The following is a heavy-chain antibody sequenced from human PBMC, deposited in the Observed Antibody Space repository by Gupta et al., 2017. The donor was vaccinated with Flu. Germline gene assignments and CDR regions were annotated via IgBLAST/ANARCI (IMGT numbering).Heavy chain of an antibody. Sequence: QVQLQQWGAGLFKPSETLSRTCAVYGRSFSGYYWSWIRQPPGKGLEWIGEINHRGSTNYNPSLKSRVTTSVDTSKNQFSLKMSSVTAADTAVYYCARGLVLGYYFDYWGQGTLVTGPS. D-gene: IGHD6-6*01. CDR2: INHRGST. CDR3: ARGLVLGYYFDY. J-gene: IGHJ4*02. V-gene: IGHV4-34*01. CDR1: GRSFSGYY.